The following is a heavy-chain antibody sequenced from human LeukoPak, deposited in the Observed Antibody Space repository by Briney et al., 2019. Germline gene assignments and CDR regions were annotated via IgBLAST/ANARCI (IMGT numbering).Heavy chain of an antibody. Sequence: GGSLRLSCAASGFTFSSYSMNWVRQAPGKGLEWVSAISGSGGSTYYADSVKGRFTISRDNSKNTLYLQMNSLRAEDTAVYYCANLPASIVGATCSFDYWGQGTLVTVSS. CDR3: ANLPASIVGATCSFDY. CDR2: ISGSGGST. V-gene: IGHV3-23*01. CDR1: GFTFSSYS. J-gene: IGHJ4*02. D-gene: IGHD1-26*01.